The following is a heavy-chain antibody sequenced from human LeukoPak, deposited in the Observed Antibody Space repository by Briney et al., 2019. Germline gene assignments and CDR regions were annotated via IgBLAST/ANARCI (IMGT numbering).Heavy chain of an antibody. D-gene: IGHD2-2*01. CDR2: INAGNGNT. Sequence: ASVKVSCKASGGTFSSYAISWVRQAPGQRLEWMGWINAGNGNTKYSQKFQGRVTITRDTSASTAYMELSSLRSEDTAVYYCARERWDCSSTSCYRYYFDYWGQGTLVTVSS. V-gene: IGHV1-3*01. CDR1: GGTFSSYA. J-gene: IGHJ4*02. CDR3: ARERWDCSSTSCYRYYFDY.